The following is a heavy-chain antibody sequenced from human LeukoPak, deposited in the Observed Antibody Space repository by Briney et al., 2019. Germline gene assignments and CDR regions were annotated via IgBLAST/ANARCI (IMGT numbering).Heavy chain of an antibody. CDR2: ISDDGITK. CDR3: AKDLLVVAGTRGNWFDP. CDR1: GFIFSNYG. D-gene: IGHD6-19*01. V-gene: IGHV3-30*18. Sequence: PGRSLRLSCAASGFIFSNYGMHWVRQPPGKGLEWMAIISDDGITKYYADSVKGRFTISRDNSRNTLYLQMDGLRSEDTAVYYCAKDLLVVAGTRGNWFDPWGQGTLVTVSS. J-gene: IGHJ5*02.